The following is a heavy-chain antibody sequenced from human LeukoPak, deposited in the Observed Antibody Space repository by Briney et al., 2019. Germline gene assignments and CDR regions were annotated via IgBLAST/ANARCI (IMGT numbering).Heavy chain of an antibody. J-gene: IGHJ4*02. CDR2: ISGSGGST. D-gene: IGHD5-18*01. Sequence: GGSLRLSCAASGFTFDDYAMHWVRQAPGKGLEWVSAISGSGGSTYYADSVKGRFTISRDNSKNTLYLQMNSLRAEDTAVYYCAKGSQLWFVWGQGTLVTVSS. CDR3: AKGSQLWFV. V-gene: IGHV3-23*01. CDR1: GFTFDDYA.